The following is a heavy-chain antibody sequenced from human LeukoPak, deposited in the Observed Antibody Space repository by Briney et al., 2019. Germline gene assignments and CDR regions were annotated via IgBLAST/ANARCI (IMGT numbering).Heavy chain of an antibody. CDR1: GGTFSSYA. CDR2: IIPIFGTA. D-gene: IGHD2-15*01. V-gene: IGHV1-69*06. J-gene: IGHJ4*02. CDR3: ARHKTHCSGGSCYNYYFDY. Sequence: ASVKVSCKASGGTFSSYAISWVRQAPGQGLEWMGRIIPIFGTANYAQKFQGRVTITADKSTSTAYMKLSSLRSEDTAVYYCARHKTHCSGGSCYNYYFDYWGQGTLVTVSS.